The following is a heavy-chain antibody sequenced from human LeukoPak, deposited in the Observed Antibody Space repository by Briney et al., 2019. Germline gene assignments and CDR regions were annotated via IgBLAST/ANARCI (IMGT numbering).Heavy chain of an antibody. CDR3: ARFGGGDWLYNYGMDV. D-gene: IGHD2-21*02. Sequence: PGGSLRLSCAASGFTFSSYWMHWVRQAPGKGLVWVSRINSDGSSTSYADSVKGRFTISRDNAKNTLYLLMNSLRAEDTAVYYCARFGGGDWLYNYGMDVWGQGTTVTVSS. V-gene: IGHV3-74*01. CDR1: GFTFSSYW. J-gene: IGHJ6*02. CDR2: INSDGSST.